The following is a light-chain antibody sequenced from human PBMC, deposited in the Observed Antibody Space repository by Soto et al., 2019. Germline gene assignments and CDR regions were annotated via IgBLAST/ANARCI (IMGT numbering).Light chain of an antibody. J-gene: IGKJ4*01. CDR3: EYYGTSNN. Sequence: EIVLTQSPGTLSLSPGERVTLSCRASQSISNNHLAWYQQKPGQTPRLLIHGTSNTATGIPDRFRGSGSGTDFTITFSRLEREDFAVYYCEYYGTSNNFGGGTKVEIK. V-gene: IGKV3-20*01. CDR2: GTS. CDR1: QSISNNH.